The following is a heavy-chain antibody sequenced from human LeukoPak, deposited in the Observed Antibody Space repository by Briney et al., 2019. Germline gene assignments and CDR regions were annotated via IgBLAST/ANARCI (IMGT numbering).Heavy chain of an antibody. Sequence: ASVKLSCKASGFTFTSYYMHWVRQAPGQGLEWMGMINPSGGSTSYAQEFQGRLTMTRDTSTSTVYMELSSLRSEDTALYYCARSWRGTDWLLYKNWFDPWGQGTLVTVSS. D-gene: IGHD3/OR15-3a*01. CDR1: GFTFTSYY. CDR3: ARSWRGTDWLLYKNWFDP. V-gene: IGHV1-46*01. J-gene: IGHJ5*02. CDR2: INPSGGST.